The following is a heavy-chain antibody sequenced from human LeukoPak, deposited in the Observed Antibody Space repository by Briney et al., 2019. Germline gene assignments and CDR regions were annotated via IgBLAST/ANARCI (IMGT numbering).Heavy chain of an antibody. V-gene: IGHV3-66*01. Sequence: GGSLRLSCAASGFTVSSNYMSWVRQAPGKGLEWVSVIYSGGSTYYADSVKGRFTISRDNSKNTLYLQMNSLRAEDTAVYYCATVGAAYYYGMDVWGQGTTVTVSS. CDR2: IYSGGST. D-gene: IGHD1-26*01. J-gene: IGHJ6*02. CDR1: GFTVSSNY. CDR3: ATVGAAYYYGMDV.